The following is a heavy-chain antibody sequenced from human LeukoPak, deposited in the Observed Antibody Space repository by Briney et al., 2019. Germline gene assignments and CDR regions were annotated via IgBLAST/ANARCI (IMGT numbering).Heavy chain of an antibody. CDR1: GGSFSGYY. CDR3: ARGRQDVTMIVVVMTAVSYYLDV. D-gene: IGHD3-22*01. J-gene: IGHJ6*03. V-gene: IGHV4-34*01. Sequence: SETLSLTCAVYGGSFSGYYWSWIRQPPGKGLEWIGEINHSGSTNYNPSIKSRVTISVDTSKNQFSLELSSVTAADTAVYYCARGRQDVTMIVVVMTAVSYYLDVWGKGTTVTVS. CDR2: INHSGST.